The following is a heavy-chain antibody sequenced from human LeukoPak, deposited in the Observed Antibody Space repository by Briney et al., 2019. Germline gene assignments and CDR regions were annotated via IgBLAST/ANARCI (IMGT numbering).Heavy chain of an antibody. CDR2: IIPIFGTA. V-gene: IGHV1-69*05. J-gene: IGHJ4*02. Sequence: SVKVSCKASGYTFTGYYMHWVRQAPGQGLEWMGGIIPIFGTANYAQKFQGRVTITTDESTSTAYMELSSLRSEDTAVYYCARVPRDYYDSSGHYFDYWGQGTLVTVSS. CDR1: GYTFTGYY. CDR3: ARVPRDYYDSSGHYFDY. D-gene: IGHD3-22*01.